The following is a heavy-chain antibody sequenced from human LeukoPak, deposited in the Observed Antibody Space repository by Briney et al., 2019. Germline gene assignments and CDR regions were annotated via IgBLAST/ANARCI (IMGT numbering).Heavy chain of an antibody. D-gene: IGHD1-14*01. Sequence: SETLSLTCAVSNYSITSGFYWGWFRQPPGKGLEWIASIYHSGNTYYNPSLQSRVTISVDTSSDRFSLTLNSVTAADTALYYCAASPNLDRHDFWGQGTLVTVSS. V-gene: IGHV4-38-2*01. CDR1: NYSITSGFY. J-gene: IGHJ4*02. CDR3: AASPNLDRHDF. CDR2: IYHSGNT.